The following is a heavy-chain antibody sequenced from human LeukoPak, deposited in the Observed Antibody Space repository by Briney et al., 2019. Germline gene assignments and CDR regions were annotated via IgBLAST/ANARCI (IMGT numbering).Heavy chain of an antibody. V-gene: IGHV4-4*07. CDR3: AREYSSSSGKNAFDV. D-gene: IGHD6-6*01. Sequence: SETLSLTCTVSGGSISNYYWSWIRQPAGKGLEWIGRIYASGNTNYNPSLKSRVTMSLDTSKNQFSLRLTSVTAADTAVYYCAREYSSSSGKNAFDVWGQGTMDTVSS. J-gene: IGHJ3*01. CDR2: IYASGNT. CDR1: GGSISNYY.